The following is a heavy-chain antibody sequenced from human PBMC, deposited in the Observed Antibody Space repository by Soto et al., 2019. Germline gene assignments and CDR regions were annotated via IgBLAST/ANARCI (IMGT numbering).Heavy chain of an antibody. J-gene: IGHJ6*02. CDR2: IYYSGSS. D-gene: IGHD2-21*02. Sequence: QVQLQESGPGLVKPSQTLSLTCTVSGGSISSGGYYWSWIRQPPGRGLGWIGYIYYSGSSYYNPSLISRVTIQVDTSKTEFPLKPSSVTAACTAVYYCAIVCGGDCLNVMGAWGQGTTVSVSS. CDR1: GGSISSGGYY. CDR3: AIVCGGDCLNVMGA. V-gene: IGHV4-31*03.